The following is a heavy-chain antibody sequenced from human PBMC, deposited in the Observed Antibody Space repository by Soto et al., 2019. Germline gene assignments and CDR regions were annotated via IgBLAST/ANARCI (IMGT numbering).Heavy chain of an antibody. J-gene: IGHJ2*01. V-gene: IGHV3-23*01. CDR3: ARKILGSTSRPNYWYFDL. CDR1: GFTFINYA. D-gene: IGHD2-2*01. Sequence: EVQLLESGGGLVQPGGSLRLSCAGSGFTFINYAMNWVRQAPGKGLEWVSSISGGGDATFFADSVRGRFTISRDNSKNTVTLQTNSLGVDDTAVYYCARKILGSTSRPNYWYFDLWGRGTLVTVSS. CDR2: ISGGGDAT.